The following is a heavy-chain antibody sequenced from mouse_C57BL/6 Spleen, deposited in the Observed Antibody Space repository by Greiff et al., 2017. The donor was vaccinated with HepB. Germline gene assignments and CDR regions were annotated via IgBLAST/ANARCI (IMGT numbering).Heavy chain of an antibody. CDR3: ASGGGYYFYAMDY. CDR2: INPNNGGT. Sequence: EVQLQQSGPELVKPGASVKMSCKASGYTFTDYNMHWVKQSHGKSLEWIGYINPNNGGTSYNQKFKGKATLTVNKSSSTAYMELRSLTSEDSAVYYCASGGGYYFYAMDYWGQGTSVTVSS. D-gene: IGHD2-3*01. CDR1: GYTFTDYN. J-gene: IGHJ4*01. V-gene: IGHV1-22*01.